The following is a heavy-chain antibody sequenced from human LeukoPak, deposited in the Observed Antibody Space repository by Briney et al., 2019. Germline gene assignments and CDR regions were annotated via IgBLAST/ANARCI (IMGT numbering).Heavy chain of an antibody. J-gene: IGHJ4*02. D-gene: IGHD3-3*01. V-gene: IGHV1-8*01. CDR3: ARVRITIFGVVIIPPDH. Sequence: ASVKVSCKASGYTFTSYDINWVRQATGQGLEWMGWMNPNSGNTGYAQKFQGRVTMTRNTSISTAYMELSSLRSEDTAVYYCARVRITIFGVVIIPPDHWGRGTLVTVSS. CDR2: MNPNSGNT. CDR1: GYTFTSYD.